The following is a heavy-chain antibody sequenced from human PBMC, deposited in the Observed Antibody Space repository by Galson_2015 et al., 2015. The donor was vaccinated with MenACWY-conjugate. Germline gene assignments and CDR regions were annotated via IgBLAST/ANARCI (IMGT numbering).Heavy chain of an antibody. CDR1: GFTFSSYS. Sequence: SLRLSCAASGFTFSSYSMNWVRQAPGKGLEWVSYISSSSSSTIYYADSVKGRFTISRDNAKNSLYLQMNSLRAEDTAVYYCAREQYSFYGMDVWGQGTTVTVS. J-gene: IGHJ6*02. V-gene: IGHV3-48*04. CDR2: ISSSSSSTI. D-gene: IGHD5-18*01. CDR3: AREQYSFYGMDV.